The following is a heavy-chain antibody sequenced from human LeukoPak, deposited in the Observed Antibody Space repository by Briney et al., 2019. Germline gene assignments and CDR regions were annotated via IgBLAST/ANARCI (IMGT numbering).Heavy chain of an antibody. D-gene: IGHD6-19*01. CDR1: GYTFTGYY. Sequence: ASVKVSCKASGYTFTGYYMHWVRQAPGQGLEWMGWINPNSGGTSYAQKFQGRVTMTRDTSISTAYMELSRLRSDDTAVYYCARDERPGIAVPWGQGTLVTVSS. J-gene: IGHJ5*02. CDR3: ARDERPGIAVP. V-gene: IGHV1-2*02. CDR2: INPNSGGT.